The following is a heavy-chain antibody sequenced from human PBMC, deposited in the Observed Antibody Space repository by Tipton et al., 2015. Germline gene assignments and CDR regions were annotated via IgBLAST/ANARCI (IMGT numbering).Heavy chain of an antibody. V-gene: IGHV1-46*01. J-gene: IGHJ5*02. CDR1: GYMFTSYY. Sequence: QLVQSGAEVKKPGASVNVSYSASGYMFTSYYMNWVRQAPGQGLEWMGIINPHGATTKYAQKFQGRLSMTSDTSTSTVYMELSSLRSEDTAVYYCAREGARDVWGGHRYTPNNWFDPWGQGTLVTVSS. CDR3: AREGARDVWGGHRYTPNNWFDP. CDR2: INPHGATT. D-gene: IGHD3-16*02.